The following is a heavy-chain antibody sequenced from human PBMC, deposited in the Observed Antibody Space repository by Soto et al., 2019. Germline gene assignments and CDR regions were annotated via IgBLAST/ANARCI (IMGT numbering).Heavy chain of an antibody. J-gene: IGHJ4*02. Sequence: QLQLQESGSGLVKTSETLSLTCTVSGASISYGGFSWSWIRQSPGKGLEWIGYISHLESTYFHPSFKSRLPMSIDRTRIQFSLRLSSVTAGDMAVFFCAGGGGYDSFDYGGQGVLVTVSS. CDR3: AGGGGYDSFDY. CDR2: ISHLEST. CDR1: GASISYGGFS. D-gene: IGHD5-12*01. V-gene: IGHV4-30-2*06.